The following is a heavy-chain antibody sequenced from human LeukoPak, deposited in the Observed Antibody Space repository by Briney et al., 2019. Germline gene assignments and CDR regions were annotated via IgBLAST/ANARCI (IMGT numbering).Heavy chain of an antibody. CDR2: ISGSGRTM. J-gene: IGHJ4*02. CDR3: ARDGDSSSWLNSYFDY. CDR1: GFTFSSYE. D-gene: IGHD6-13*01. V-gene: IGHV3-48*03. Sequence: PGGSLTLSCAASGFTFSSYEMNWVRQAPGKGLEWVSYISGSGRTMSYADPVQGRFTISRDNAKNSLNLQMNSLRAGDTAVYYCARDGDSSSWLNSYFDYWGQGTLVPASS.